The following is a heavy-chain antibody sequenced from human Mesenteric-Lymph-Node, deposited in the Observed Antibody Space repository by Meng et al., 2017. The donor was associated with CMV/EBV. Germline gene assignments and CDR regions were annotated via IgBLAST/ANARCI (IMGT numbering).Heavy chain of an antibody. J-gene: IGHJ4*02. D-gene: IGHD3-3*01. CDR3: AKRPNYDFWSGYPGDYYFDY. V-gene: IGHV3-23*01. CDR2: VTGSSSVT. Sequence: GGSLRLSCAASGFTFSNFAMSWVRQAPGKGLEWVSAVTGSSSVTYYADSVKGRFTISRDNSRNTLYLQMSSLRAADTAVYYCAKRPNYDFWSGYPGDYYFDYWGQGTLVTVSS. CDR1: GFTFSNFA.